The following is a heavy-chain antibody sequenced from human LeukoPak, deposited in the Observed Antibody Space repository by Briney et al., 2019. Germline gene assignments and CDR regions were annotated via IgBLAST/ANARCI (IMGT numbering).Heavy chain of an antibody. D-gene: IGHD2-2*01. CDR2: ISAYNGNT. V-gene: IGHV1-18*01. CDR3: ARDYVVVPAAFDAFDI. J-gene: IGHJ3*02. Sequence: ASVKVSCKASGYTFTSYGISWVRQAPGQGLEWMGWISAYNGNTNYAQKLQGRVTMTTDTSTSTAYMELRSLRSDDTAVYYCARDYVVVPAAFDAFDIWGQGTMVTVSS. CDR1: GYTFTSYG.